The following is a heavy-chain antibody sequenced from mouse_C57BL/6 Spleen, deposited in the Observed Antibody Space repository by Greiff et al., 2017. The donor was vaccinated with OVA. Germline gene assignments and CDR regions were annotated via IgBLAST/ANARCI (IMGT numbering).Heavy chain of an antibody. J-gene: IGHJ1*03. CDR1: GYSITSGYY. V-gene: IGHV3-6*01. CDR2: ISYDGSN. Sequence: EVQRVESGPGLVKPSQSLSLTCSVTGYSITSGYYWNWIRQFPGNKLEWMGYISYDGSNNYNPSLKNRISITRDTSKNQFFLKLNSVTTEDTATYYCARGGMMTTVYWYFDVWGTGTTVTVSS. D-gene: IGHD2-4*01. CDR3: ARGGMMTTVYWYFDV.